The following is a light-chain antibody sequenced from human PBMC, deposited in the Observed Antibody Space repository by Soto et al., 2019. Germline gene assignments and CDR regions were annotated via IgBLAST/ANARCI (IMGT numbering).Light chain of an antibody. J-gene: IGKJ4*01. V-gene: IGKV1-39*01. Sequence: DIPMTQSPSSLSASVGDRVTITCRASQSISSYLNWYQQKPGKAPKLLIYAASSLQSGVPSRFSGSGSGTDFTLTISSLPPEDFATYYCQQSYSTPTFGGGTKVEIK. CDR2: AAS. CDR3: QQSYSTPT. CDR1: QSISSY.